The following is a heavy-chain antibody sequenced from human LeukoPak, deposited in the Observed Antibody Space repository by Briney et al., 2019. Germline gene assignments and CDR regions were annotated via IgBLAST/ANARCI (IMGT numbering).Heavy chain of an antibody. CDR1: GGSISSYY. CDR3: ARSSGSYSMYYFDY. Sequence: KASETLSLTCTVSGGSISSYYWSWIRQPPGKGLEWIGYIYYSGSTNYNPSLKSRVTISVDTSKNQFSLKLSSVTAADTAVYYCARSSGSYSMYYFDYWGQGTLVAVSS. J-gene: IGHJ4*02. D-gene: IGHD1-26*01. CDR2: IYYSGST. V-gene: IGHV4-59*01.